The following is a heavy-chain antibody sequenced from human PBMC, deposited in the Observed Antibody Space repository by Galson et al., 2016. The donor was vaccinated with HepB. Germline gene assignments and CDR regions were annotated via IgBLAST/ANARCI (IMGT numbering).Heavy chain of an antibody. CDR1: GFTFNTYE. V-gene: IGHV3-48*03. Sequence: SLRLSCAASGFTFNTYEMNWVRQASGKGLEWIAYINPSGGTIYYADSVKGRFTTSRDNAKNTLYLQMNSLRAEDTALYYCARDRIAAAVYYYGMDVWGQGATVTVSS. CDR2: INPSGGTI. J-gene: IGHJ6*02. D-gene: IGHD6-25*01. CDR3: ARDRIAAAVYYYGMDV.